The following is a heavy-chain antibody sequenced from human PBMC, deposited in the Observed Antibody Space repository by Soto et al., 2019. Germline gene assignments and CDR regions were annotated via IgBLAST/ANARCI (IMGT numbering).Heavy chain of an antibody. CDR3: TAPRDEYGSGVSWFTYGMDI. CDR2: LDGAGGST. CDR1: GFTFSDYA. D-gene: IGHD3-10*01. Sequence: PGGSLRLSCLASGFTFSDYAMTWVRPVPGRGLEWVASLDGAGGSTYYADSVRGRFTISRDNSQNTLFLQMKRLTVDDTAIYYCTAPRDEYGSGVSWFTYGMDIWGQGTTVTVSS. V-gene: IGHV3-23*01. J-gene: IGHJ6*02.